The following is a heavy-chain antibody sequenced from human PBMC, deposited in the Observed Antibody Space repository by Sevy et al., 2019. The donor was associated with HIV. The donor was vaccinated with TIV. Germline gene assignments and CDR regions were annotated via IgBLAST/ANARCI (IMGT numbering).Heavy chain of an antibody. CDR2: INSDGSST. D-gene: IGHD6-13*01. J-gene: IGHJ6*03. CDR1: GFTISRYW. CDR3: ARVGIAAAGDYYYYMDV. Sequence: GGSLRLSCAASGFTISRYWMHWVRQAPGKGLVWVSRINSDGSSTSYADSVKGRFTISRDNAKNTLYLQMNSLRAEDTAVYYCARVGIAAAGDYYYYMDVWGKGTTVTVSS. V-gene: IGHV3-74*01.